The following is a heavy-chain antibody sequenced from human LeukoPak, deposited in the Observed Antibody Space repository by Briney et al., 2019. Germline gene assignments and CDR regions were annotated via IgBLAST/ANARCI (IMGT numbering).Heavy chain of an antibody. V-gene: IGHV3-11*06. D-gene: IGHD1-26*01. CDR2: ISSSSSYT. CDR3: ARKGSGRNWFDP. CDR1: GFTFSDYY. Sequence: GGSLRLSCAASGFTFSDYYMSWIRQAPGKRLEGVSYISSSSSYTNYADSVKGRFTISRDNAKNSLYLQMNSLRAEDTAVYYCARKGSGRNWFDPWGQGTLVTVSS. J-gene: IGHJ5*02.